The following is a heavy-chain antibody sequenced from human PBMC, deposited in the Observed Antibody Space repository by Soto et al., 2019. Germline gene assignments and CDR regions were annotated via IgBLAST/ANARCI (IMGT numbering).Heavy chain of an antibody. J-gene: IGHJ4*02. D-gene: IGHD3-16*01. CDR3: AKRPLSIITFDY. CDR2: ISGSGANT. Sequence: EVQLLESGGGLVQPGGSLRLSCAASGFTFSSYAMSWVRRAPGKGLEWVSTISGSGANTFYADSVKGRFTISRDNSKNTLYLQMTSLRAEYTAVYYCAKRPLSIITFDYWGQGTLVTVSS. CDR1: GFTFSSYA. V-gene: IGHV3-23*01.